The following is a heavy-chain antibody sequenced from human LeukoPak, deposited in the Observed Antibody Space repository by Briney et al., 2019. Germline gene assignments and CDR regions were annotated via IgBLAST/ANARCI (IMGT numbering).Heavy chain of an antibody. CDR2: INPSGGST. Sequence: ASVKVSCKASGYTFTGYYMHWVRQAPGQGLEWMGIINPSGGSTSYAQKFQDRVTMTRDTSTSTVYMELNSLRSEDTAVYYCARATWYGGNPSGAFDIWGQGTMATVSS. CDR1: GYTFTGYY. CDR3: ARATWYGGNPSGAFDI. J-gene: IGHJ3*02. D-gene: IGHD4-23*01. V-gene: IGHV1-46*01.